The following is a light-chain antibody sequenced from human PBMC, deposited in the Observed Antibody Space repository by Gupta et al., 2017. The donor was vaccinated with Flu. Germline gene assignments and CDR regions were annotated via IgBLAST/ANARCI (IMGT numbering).Light chain of an antibody. CDR2: EGT. V-gene: IGLV2-23*01. CDR3: CSYVGNSHWV. Sequence: QSALAQPASVSGSPGQSITISCTGTSSDIGSYNLVSWYQQQPGNAPKLLIYEGTERPSAIATRCSGSKSGATASRTISARQAEDEADYYCCSYVGNSHWVFGGGTKLTV. J-gene: IGLJ3*02. CDR1: SSDIGSYNL.